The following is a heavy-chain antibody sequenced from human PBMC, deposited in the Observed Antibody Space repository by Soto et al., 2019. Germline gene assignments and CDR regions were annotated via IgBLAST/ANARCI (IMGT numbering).Heavy chain of an antibody. V-gene: IGHV3-30*03. CDR3: ATDPDYGSGSYRVD. CDR1: GFTFSSYG. J-gene: IGHJ4*02. Sequence: QVQLVESGGGVVQPGRSLRLSCAASGFTFSSYGMHWVRQAPGKGLEWVAVISYDGSNKYYADSVKGRFTISRDNXXNTLCLQMNSLRAEDTAVYYCATDPDYGSGSYRVDWGQGTLVTVSS. CDR2: ISYDGSNK. D-gene: IGHD3-10*01.